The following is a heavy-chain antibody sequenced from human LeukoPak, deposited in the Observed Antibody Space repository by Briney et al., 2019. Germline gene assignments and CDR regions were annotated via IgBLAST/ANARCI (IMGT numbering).Heavy chain of an antibody. D-gene: IGHD6-19*01. CDR1: GLTFSSYG. CDR2: IWYDGSNK. Sequence: GGSLRLSCAASGLTFSSYGMHWVRQAPGKGLEWVAVIWYDGSNKYYADSVKGRFTISRDNSKNTLYLQMNSLRAEDTAVYYCARDLLHYSSFDYWGQGTLVTVSS. J-gene: IGHJ4*02. CDR3: ARDLLHYSSFDY. V-gene: IGHV3-33*01.